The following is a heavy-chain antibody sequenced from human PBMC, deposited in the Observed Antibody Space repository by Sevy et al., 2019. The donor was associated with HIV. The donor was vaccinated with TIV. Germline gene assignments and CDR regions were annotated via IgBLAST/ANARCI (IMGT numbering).Heavy chain of an antibody. CDR1: GFTFGSYS. D-gene: IGHD4-4*01. V-gene: IGHV3-21*01. CDR3: ARDGASTDRGMDL. J-gene: IGHJ6*02. CDR2: ISSRSDYI. Sequence: GGSLRLSCAASGFTFGSYSMNWVRQAPGKGLEWVSSISSRSDYIYYADSMRGRFTISRDDAKKSLHLEMNSLRAEDTAVYYCARDGASTDRGMDLWGQGTTVTVSS.